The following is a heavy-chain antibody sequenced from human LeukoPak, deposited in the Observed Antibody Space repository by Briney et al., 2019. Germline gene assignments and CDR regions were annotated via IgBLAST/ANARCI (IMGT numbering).Heavy chain of an antibody. CDR3: ARVSTQAPKDITIFGVVTYTHLDYGMDV. J-gene: IGHJ6*02. CDR1: GGTFSSYA. CDR2: IIPIFGIA. V-gene: IGHV1-69*04. D-gene: IGHD3-3*01. Sequence: SVKVSCKASGGTFSSYAISWVRQAPGQGLEWMGRIIPIFGIAKYAQKFQGRVTITADKSTSTAYMELSSLRSEDTAVYYCARVSTQAPKDITIFGVVTYTHLDYGMDVWGQGTTVTVSS.